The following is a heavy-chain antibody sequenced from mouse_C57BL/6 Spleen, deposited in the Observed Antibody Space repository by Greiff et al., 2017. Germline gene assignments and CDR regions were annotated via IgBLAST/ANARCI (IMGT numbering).Heavy chain of an antibody. V-gene: IGHV1-53*01. J-gene: IGHJ1*03. CDR1: GYTFTSSW. Sequence: QVQLQQPGTELVKPGASVKMSCKASGYTFTSSWMHWVKQRPGQGLEWLGNINPSHGGTNYNEKFKSKATLTVDKSSSTAYLQLSSLTSEDSAVYCCACERDLLHGGLPYFDVWGTGTTVTVSS. D-gene: IGHD1-1*01. CDR2: INPSHGGT. CDR3: ACERDLLHGGLPYFDV.